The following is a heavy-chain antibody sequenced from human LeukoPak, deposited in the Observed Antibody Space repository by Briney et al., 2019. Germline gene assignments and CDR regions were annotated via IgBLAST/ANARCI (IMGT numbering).Heavy chain of an antibody. CDR2: FYPGDSDT. CDR3: ARHRSWGSGFFDS. V-gene: IGHV5-51*01. Sequence: GESLQISCEGSGYNFTTYWIGWVRHLPGKGLEWMGLFYPGDSDTRYSPAFQGRVTISVDRSISTAYLQWSSLKASDTAIYYCARHRSWGSGFFDSWGQGTLVTVSS. D-gene: IGHD7-27*01. J-gene: IGHJ4*02. CDR1: GYNFTTYW.